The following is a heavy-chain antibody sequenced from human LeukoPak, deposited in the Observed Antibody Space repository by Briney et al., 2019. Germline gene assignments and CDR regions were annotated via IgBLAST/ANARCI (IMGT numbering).Heavy chain of an antibody. CDR1: GFTFRSYW. J-gene: IGHJ4*02. V-gene: IGHV3-7*01. CDR2: IKQDGSEK. D-gene: IGHD6-19*01. CDR3: ARDLRSSEAFDY. Sequence: GGSLRLSCAASGFTFRSYWMSWVRQAPGKGLEWVANIKQDGSEKYYVDSVKGRFTISRDNAKNSLYLQMNSLRAEDTAVYYCARDLRSSEAFDYWGQGTLVTVSS.